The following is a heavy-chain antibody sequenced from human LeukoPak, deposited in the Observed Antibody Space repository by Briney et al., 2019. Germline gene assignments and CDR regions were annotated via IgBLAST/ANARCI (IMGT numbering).Heavy chain of an antibody. CDR1: GFTFSSYS. CDR3: ARDNLGFGELLSFLCFDY. J-gene: IGHJ4*02. D-gene: IGHD3-10*01. CDR2: ISSSSSYI. Sequence: PGGSLRLSCAASGFTFSSYSMNWVRQAPGKGLEWVSSISSSSSYIYYADSVKGRFTISRDNAKNSLYLQMNSLRAEDTAVYYCARDNLGFGELLSFLCFDYWGQGTLVTVSS. V-gene: IGHV3-21*01.